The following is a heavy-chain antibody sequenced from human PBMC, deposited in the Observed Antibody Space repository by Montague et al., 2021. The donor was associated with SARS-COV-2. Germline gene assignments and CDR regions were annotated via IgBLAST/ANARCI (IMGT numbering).Heavy chain of an antibody. J-gene: IGHJ4*02. V-gene: IGHV4-39*01. Sequence: SETLSLTCTVSGGSISNSIYYWDWIRQPPEKRLELIGRIYYTVNTYSNPSLKSRVTISIDSSKNQFSLKLSPVTAADTAVYYCARPGRGYSYGSGALDYWGQGTLVTVSA. CDR1: GGSISNSIYY. CDR2: IYYTVNT. CDR3: ARPGRGYSYGSGALDY. D-gene: IGHD5-18*01.